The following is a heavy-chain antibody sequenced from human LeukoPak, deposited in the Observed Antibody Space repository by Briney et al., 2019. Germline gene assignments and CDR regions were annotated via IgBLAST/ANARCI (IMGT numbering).Heavy chain of an antibody. D-gene: IGHD3-3*01. CDR3: ATVRNWFDP. CDR1: GGSFSGYY. CDR2: IYHSGST. Sequence: SETLSLTCAVYGGSFSGYYWSWIRQPPGKGLEWIGEIYHSGSTNYNPSLKSRVTISVDKSKNQLSLKLSSVTAADTAVYYCATVRNWFDPWGQGTLVTVSS. J-gene: IGHJ5*02. V-gene: IGHV4-34*01.